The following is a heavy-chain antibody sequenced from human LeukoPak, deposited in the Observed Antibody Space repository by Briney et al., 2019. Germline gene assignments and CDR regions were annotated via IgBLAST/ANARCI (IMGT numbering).Heavy chain of an antibody. D-gene: IGHD6-19*01. CDR3: AKHSSGWFGFRYFQH. Sequence: GGSLRLSCIASGFMFGGSAMSWVRQAPGTGLEWVSGISGSGDNTYYADSVKGRFTISRDNSKNTLYLQMDTLRADGTAVYYCAKHSSGWFGFRYFQHWGQGTLAIVSS. CDR1: GFMFGGSA. V-gene: IGHV3-23*01. J-gene: IGHJ1*01. CDR2: ISGSGDNT.